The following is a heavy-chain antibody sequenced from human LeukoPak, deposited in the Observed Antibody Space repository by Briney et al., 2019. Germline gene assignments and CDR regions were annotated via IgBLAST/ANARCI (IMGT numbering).Heavy chain of an antibody. CDR1: ESTSVANA. J-gene: IGHJ5*02. CDR3: AKDQVEDNNQSKYRNLGWFDP. Sequence: GGSLRLSCAASESTSVANAINGSGKAQGRGLEGLDLIRKEGRNKYYADSVKGRFTISRDNSKNTLYLQMNSLRAEDTAVYYCAKDQVEDNNQSKYRNLGWFDPWGQGTLVTVSS. CDR2: IRKEGRNK. V-gene: IGHV3-30*02. D-gene: IGHD2/OR15-2a*01.